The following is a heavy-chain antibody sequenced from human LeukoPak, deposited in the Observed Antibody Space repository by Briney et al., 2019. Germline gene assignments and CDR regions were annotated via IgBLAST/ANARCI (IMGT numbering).Heavy chain of an antibody. J-gene: IGHJ4*02. V-gene: IGHV3-21*01. CDR3: ARDSLLSLSILSFFDY. CDR1: GFTFSSAW. D-gene: IGHD2/OR15-2a*01. CDR2: ISSSSSYI. Sequence: PGGSLRLSCTASGFTFSSAWMNWVRQAPGKGLEWVSSISSSSSYIYYADSVKGRFTISRDNAKNSLYLQMNSLRAEDTAVYYCARDSLLSLSILSFFDYWGQGTLVTVSS.